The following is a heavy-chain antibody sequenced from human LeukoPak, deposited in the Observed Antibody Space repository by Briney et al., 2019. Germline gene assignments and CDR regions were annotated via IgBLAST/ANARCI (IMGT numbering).Heavy chain of an antibody. Sequence: PGGSLRLSCAASGFTFSDYYMSWIRQAPGKGLEWISHISSDGSAIYYADSVKGRFTISRDNAKNSLYLQMNSLRAEDTALYYCAKDRGRGVLGYAFDIWGQGTMVTVSS. J-gene: IGHJ3*02. CDR2: ISSDGSAI. CDR1: GFTFSDYY. CDR3: AKDRGRGVLGYAFDI. D-gene: IGHD3-10*01. V-gene: IGHV3-11*01.